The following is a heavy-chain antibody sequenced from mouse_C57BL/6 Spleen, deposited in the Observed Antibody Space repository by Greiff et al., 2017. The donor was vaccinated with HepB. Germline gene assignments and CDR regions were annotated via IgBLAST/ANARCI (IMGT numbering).Heavy chain of an antibody. J-gene: IGHJ2*01. V-gene: IGHV5-6*01. CDR3: ARHEKGTTSYFDY. Sequence: VQLQQSGGDLVKPGGSLKLSCAASGFTFSSYGMSWVRQTPDKRLEWVATISSGGSYTYYPDSVKGRFTISRDNAKNTLYLQMSSLKSEDTAMYYCARHEKGTTSYFDYWGQGTTLTVSS. CDR2: ISSGGSYT. D-gene: IGHD1-1*01. CDR1: GFTFSSYG.